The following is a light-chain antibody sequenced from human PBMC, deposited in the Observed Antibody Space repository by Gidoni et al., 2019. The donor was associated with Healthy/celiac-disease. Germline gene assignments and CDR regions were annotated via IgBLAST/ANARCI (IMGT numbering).Light chain of an antibody. Sequence: DIQLTQSPSFLSASVGDRVTIPCRASQGISSYLAWYQQKPGKAPKLLIYAASTLQSGVPSRFSGSGSGTEFTLTISSLQPEDFATYYCQQRNSYCFGPGTKVDIK. CDR3: QQRNSYC. CDR1: QGISSY. J-gene: IGKJ3*01. V-gene: IGKV1-9*01. CDR2: AAS.